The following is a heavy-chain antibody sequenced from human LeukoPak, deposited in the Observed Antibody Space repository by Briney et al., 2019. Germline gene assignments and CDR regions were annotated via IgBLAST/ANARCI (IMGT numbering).Heavy chain of an antibody. V-gene: IGHV4-4*02. Sequence: PSETLSLTCAVSGGSIRSSNWWTWVRQSPEKGLEWIGEIYHSGGTHYNPSLRSRVTISVDKSKNEFSLNVASLSAADTAVYYCARDYGGKLDYWGHGTLVTVSS. D-gene: IGHD4-23*01. CDR3: ARDYGGKLDY. CDR1: GGSIRSSNW. CDR2: IYHSGGT. J-gene: IGHJ4*01.